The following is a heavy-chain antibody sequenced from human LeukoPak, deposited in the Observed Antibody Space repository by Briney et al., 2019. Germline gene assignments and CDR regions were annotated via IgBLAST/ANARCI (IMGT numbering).Heavy chain of an antibody. D-gene: IGHD3-22*01. J-gene: IGHJ4*02. CDR2: ISYTGSTTYNASSGST. CDR1: GGSISSYY. V-gene: IGHV4-59*01. Sequence: SEPLSLTCTVSGGSISSYYWSWIRQPPGKGLEWIAYISYTGSTTYNASSGSTNYNPSLKSRVTISMDTSKNQFSLNLSSVTAADTAVYYCARIVVRPRYSFDYWGQGTLVTVSS. CDR3: ARIVVRPRYSFDY.